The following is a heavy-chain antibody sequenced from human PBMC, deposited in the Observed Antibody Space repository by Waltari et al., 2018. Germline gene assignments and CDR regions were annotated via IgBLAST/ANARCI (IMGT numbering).Heavy chain of an antibody. D-gene: IGHD2-2*01. CDR1: GFTFSSYA. V-gene: IGHV3-23*01. CDR2: ISGGGGST. J-gene: IGHJ4*02. CDR3: AKKIGGEAVPAIPFDC. Sequence: EVQLLESGGGLVQPGGSLRLPCAAAGFTFSSYARTWVRQAPGKGLEWVSVISGGGGSTFYADSVKGRFTISRDNSKNILYLQMNSLRAEDTAVYYCAKKIGGEAVPAIPFDCWGQGTLVTVSS.